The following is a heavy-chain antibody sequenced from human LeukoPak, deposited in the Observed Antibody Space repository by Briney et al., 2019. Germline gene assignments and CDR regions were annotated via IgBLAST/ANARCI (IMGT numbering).Heavy chain of an antibody. D-gene: IGHD1-26*01. V-gene: IGHV4-59*01. CDR2: IYYSGST. CDR1: GGSISSYY. Sequence: PSETLSLTCTVSGGSISSYYWSWIRQPPGKGLEWIGYIYYSGSTNYKPSLKSRVTISVETSKNQFSLKLRSVTAADTAVYYCARDDGSYHIDYWGQGTLVTVSS. CDR3: ARDDGSYHIDY. J-gene: IGHJ4*02.